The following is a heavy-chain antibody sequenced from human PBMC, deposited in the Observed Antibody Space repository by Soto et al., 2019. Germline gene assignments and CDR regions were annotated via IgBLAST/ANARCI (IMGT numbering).Heavy chain of an antibody. D-gene: IGHD6-13*01. CDR1: GGTFSSYT. Sequence: QVQLVQSGAEVKKPGSSVKVSCKASGGTFSSYTISWVRQAPGQGLEWMGRIIPILGIANYAQKFQGRVTITADKSTSTAYMELSSLRSEDTAVYYCARGRYSSSQGWNYFDYWGQGTLVTVSS. V-gene: IGHV1-69*02. CDR2: IIPILGIA. CDR3: ARGRYSSSQGWNYFDY. J-gene: IGHJ4*02.